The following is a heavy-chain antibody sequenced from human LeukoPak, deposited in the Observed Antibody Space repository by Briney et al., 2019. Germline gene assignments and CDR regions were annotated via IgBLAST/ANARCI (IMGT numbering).Heavy chain of an antibody. D-gene: IGHD3-10*01. Sequence: SETLSLTCTVSGGSISSGDYYWSWIRQPPGEGLEWIGYIYYSGSTYYNPSLKSRVTISVDTSKNQFSLKLSSVTAADTAVYYCARDRTEGSGSPSYYYYGMDVWGQGTTVTVSS. J-gene: IGHJ6*02. CDR2: IYYSGST. V-gene: IGHV4-30-4*01. CDR1: GGSISSGDYY. CDR3: ARDRTEGSGSPSYYYYGMDV.